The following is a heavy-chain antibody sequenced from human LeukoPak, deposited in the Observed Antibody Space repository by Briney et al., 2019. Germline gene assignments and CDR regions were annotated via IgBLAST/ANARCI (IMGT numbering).Heavy chain of an antibody. Sequence: GGSLRLSCAASGFTFSSYSMNWVRQAPGKGLDWVSSISSSSSYIYYADSVKGRFTISRDNAKNSLYLQMNSLRAEDTAVYYCAREFYYDSSGYYLDYWGQGTLVTVSS. CDR1: GFTFSSYS. D-gene: IGHD3-22*01. CDR3: AREFYYDSSGYYLDY. V-gene: IGHV3-21*01. CDR2: ISSSSSYI. J-gene: IGHJ4*02.